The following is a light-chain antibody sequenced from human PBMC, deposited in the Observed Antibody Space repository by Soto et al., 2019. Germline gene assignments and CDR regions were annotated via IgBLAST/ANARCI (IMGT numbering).Light chain of an antibody. CDR1: KLGDKY. V-gene: IGLV3-1*01. Sequence: SYELTQPPSVSVSPGQTASITCSGDKLGDKYACWYQQKPGQSPVLVIYQDSKRPSGIPERFSGSNSGNTATLTISGTQAMDEADYYCQAWDSSNEEVVFGGGTQLTVL. J-gene: IGLJ2*01. CDR2: QDS. CDR3: QAWDSSNEEVV.